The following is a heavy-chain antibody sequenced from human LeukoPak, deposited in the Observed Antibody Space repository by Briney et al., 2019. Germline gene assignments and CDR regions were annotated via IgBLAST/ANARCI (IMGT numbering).Heavy chain of an antibody. J-gene: IGHJ4*02. D-gene: IGHD3-9*01. Sequence: GGTLRLSCAASGFTFSKYGMSWVRQAPGKGLEWVSGISGSGGSTYYADSVKGRFTISRDTSKNALYLQMNSLRVEDTAVYYCAKVGQNYDILTYYFDYWGQGTLVTVSS. V-gene: IGHV3-23*01. CDR2: ISGSGGST. CDR3: AKVGQNYDILTYYFDY. CDR1: GFTFSKYG.